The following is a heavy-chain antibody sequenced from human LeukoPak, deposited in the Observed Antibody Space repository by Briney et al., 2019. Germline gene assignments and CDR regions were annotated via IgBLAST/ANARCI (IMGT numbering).Heavy chain of an antibody. CDR1: GFTFGNHW. J-gene: IGHJ4*02. Sequence: GGSLRLSCAASGFTFGNHWMSWVRQVPGKGLEWVANIKRDGSVTNYVDSVKGRFTISRDNSKNTLYLQMNSLRAEDTAVYYCAKDSPRDDWGQGTLVTVSS. CDR3: AKDSPRDD. V-gene: IGHV3-7*01. CDR2: IKRDGSVT.